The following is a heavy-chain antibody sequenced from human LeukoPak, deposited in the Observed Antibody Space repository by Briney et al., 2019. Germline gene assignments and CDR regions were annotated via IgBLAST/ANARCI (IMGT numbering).Heavy chain of an antibody. Sequence: GGSLRLSCAASGFTFSSYAMSWVRQAPGKGLGWVSAISGSGGSTYYADSVKGRFTISRDNAKNSLYLQMNSLRAEDTAVYYCASAPAGLYYFDYWGQGTLVTVSS. CDR2: ISGSGGST. J-gene: IGHJ4*02. CDR3: ASAPAGLYYFDY. CDR1: GFTFSSYA. V-gene: IGHV3-23*01. D-gene: IGHD1-14*01.